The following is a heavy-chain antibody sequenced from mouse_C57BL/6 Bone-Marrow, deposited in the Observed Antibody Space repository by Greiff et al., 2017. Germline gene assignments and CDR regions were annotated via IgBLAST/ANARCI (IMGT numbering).Heavy chain of an antibody. CDR3: ARDVHYYGSSPWFAY. J-gene: IGHJ3*01. V-gene: IGHV5-4*01. CDR1: GFTFSSYA. CDR2: ISDGGSYT. Sequence: EVKLVESGGGLVKPGGSLKLSCAASGFTFSSYAMSWVRPTPEKRLEWVATISDGGSYTYYPDNVKGRFTISRDNAKNNLYLQMSHLKSEDTAMYYCARDVHYYGSSPWFAYWGQGTLVTVSA. D-gene: IGHD1-1*01.